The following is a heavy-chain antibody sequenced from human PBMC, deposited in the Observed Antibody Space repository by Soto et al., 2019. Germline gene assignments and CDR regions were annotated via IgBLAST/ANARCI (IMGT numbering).Heavy chain of an antibody. Sequence: SETLCLTCAVYGGSFSGYCWGWIRQPPGKGLEWIGSIYYSGSTYYNPSLKSRVTISVDTSKNQFSLKLSSVTAADTAVYYCARYSSSSRPPLAYYYYGMDVWGQGTTVTVSS. CDR3: ARYSSSSRPPLAYYYYGMDV. CDR2: IYYSGST. CDR1: GGSFSGYC. V-gene: IGHV4-39*01. D-gene: IGHD6-6*01. J-gene: IGHJ6*02.